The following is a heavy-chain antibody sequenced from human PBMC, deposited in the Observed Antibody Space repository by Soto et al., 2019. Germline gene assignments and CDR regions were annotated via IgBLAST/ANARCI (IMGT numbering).Heavy chain of an antibody. CDR1: GGSISSYY. CDR2: IYYSGGT. V-gene: IGHV4-59*01. CDR3: ARESYGDYRIEYFQH. Sequence: SETLSLTCTVSGGSISSYYWSWIRQPPGKGLEWIGAIYYSGGTNYNPSLKSRVTISVDKSKTQFSPKLRYVTAADKAVHYCARESYGDYRIEYFQHWGQGTLVPVSA. J-gene: IGHJ1*01. D-gene: IGHD4-17*01.